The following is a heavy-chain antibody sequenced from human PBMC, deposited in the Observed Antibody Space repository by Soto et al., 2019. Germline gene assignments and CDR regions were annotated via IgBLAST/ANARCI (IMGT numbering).Heavy chain of an antibody. Sequence: SETLSLTCPVSGGSISGYYWSWIRQPPGKGLEWIGYIHYSGSTSYSPSLKSRVTISLETTKSQFSLKLSSVTAADTAVYYCARNHYGDPPLNNWFDPWGQGSLVTVSS. V-gene: IGHV4-59*01. D-gene: IGHD4-17*01. CDR1: GGSISGYY. J-gene: IGHJ5*02. CDR2: IHYSGST. CDR3: ARNHYGDPPLNNWFDP.